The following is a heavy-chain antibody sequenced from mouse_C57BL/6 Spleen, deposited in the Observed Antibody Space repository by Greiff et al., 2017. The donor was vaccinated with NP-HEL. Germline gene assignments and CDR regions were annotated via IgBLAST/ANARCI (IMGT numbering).Heavy chain of an antibody. D-gene: IGHD4-1*01. Sequence: QVQLQQPGAELVKPGASVKLSRKASGYTFTSYWMQWVKQRPGQGLEWIGEIDPFDSYTYYKPKFKGKATLTIDTSSSTAYMQLSSLTAEDSAVDYCARKAWDEYFDYWGQGTTLTVSS. CDR3: ARKAWDEYFDY. CDR2: IDPFDSYT. V-gene: IGHV1-50*01. CDR1: GYTFTSYW. J-gene: IGHJ2*01.